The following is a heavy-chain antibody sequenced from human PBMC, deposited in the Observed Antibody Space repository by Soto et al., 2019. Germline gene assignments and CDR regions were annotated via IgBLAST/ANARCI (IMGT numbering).Heavy chain of an antibody. J-gene: IGHJ6*02. D-gene: IGHD6-13*01. CDR3: ASYSSSWSLNYYYYGMDV. V-gene: IGHV4-4*02. CDR1: GGSISSSNW. CDR2: IYHSGST. Sequence: SETLSLTCAVFGGSISSSNWWSWVRQPPGKGLEWIGEIYHSGSTNYNPSLKSRVTISVDKSKNQFSLKLSSVTAADTAVYYCASYSSSWSLNYYYYGMDVWGQGTTVTVSS.